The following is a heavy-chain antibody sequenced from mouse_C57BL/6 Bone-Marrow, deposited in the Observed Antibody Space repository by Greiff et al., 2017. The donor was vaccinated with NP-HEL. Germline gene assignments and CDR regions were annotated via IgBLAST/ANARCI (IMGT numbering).Heavy chain of an antibody. J-gene: IGHJ2*01. D-gene: IGHD3-2*02. CDR1: GYNFTSYW. CDR3: ARPSGYSFDY. V-gene: IGHV1-72*01. Sequence: QVQLQQPGAELVKPGASVKLSCKASGYNFTSYWMHWVKQRPGRGLEWIGRIDPNRGGTKYNEKFKSTATLTVDKPSSTAYMHLSSLTSEDSAVYDCARPSGYSFDYWGQGTTLTVSS. CDR2: IDPNRGGT.